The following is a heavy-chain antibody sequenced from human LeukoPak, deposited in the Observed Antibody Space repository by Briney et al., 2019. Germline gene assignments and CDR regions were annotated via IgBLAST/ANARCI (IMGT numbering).Heavy chain of an antibody. CDR3: ARVKGIAAAGTIRNWFDP. CDR2: IYYSGST. J-gene: IGHJ5*02. Sequence: SETLSLTCTVSGGSISSSSYYWGWIRQPPGKGLEWIGSIYYSGSTYYNPSLKSRVTISVDTSKNQFSLKLSSVTAADTAVYYCARVKGIAAAGTIRNWFDPWGQGTLVTVSS. CDR1: GGSISSSSYY. V-gene: IGHV4-39*07. D-gene: IGHD6-13*01.